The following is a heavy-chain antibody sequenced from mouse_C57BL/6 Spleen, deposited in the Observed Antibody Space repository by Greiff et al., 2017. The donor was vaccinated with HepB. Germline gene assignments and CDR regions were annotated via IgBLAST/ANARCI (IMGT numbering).Heavy chain of an antibody. Sequence: QVQLQQSGPELVKPGASVKISCKASGYAFSSSWMNWVKQRPGKGLEWIGRIYPGDGDTNYNGKFKGKATLTADKSSSTAYMQLSSLTSEDSAVYYCARVATMVTTLDYWGQGTTLTVSS. D-gene: IGHD2-2*01. CDR2: IYPGDGDT. CDR1: GYAFSSSW. J-gene: IGHJ2*01. V-gene: IGHV1-82*01. CDR3: ARVATMVTTLDY.